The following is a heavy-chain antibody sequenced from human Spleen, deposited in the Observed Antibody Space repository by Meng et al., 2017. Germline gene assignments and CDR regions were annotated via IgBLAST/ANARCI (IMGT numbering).Heavy chain of an antibody. Sequence: GESLKISCTASGFTFTNAWMSWVRQAPGKGLEWVGRIKSKTDGGTTDYAAPVTGRFTISRDDSKSTLYLQMNSLRAEDTAVYYCAKADYYDSSGYRYITAFDMWGQGTMVTVSS. CDR3: AKADYYDSSGYRYITAFDM. CDR1: GFTFTNAW. CDR2: IKSKTDGGTT. J-gene: IGHJ3*02. D-gene: IGHD3-22*01. V-gene: IGHV3-15*01.